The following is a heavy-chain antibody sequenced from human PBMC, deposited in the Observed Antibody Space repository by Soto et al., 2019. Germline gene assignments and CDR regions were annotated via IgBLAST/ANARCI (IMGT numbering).Heavy chain of an antibody. V-gene: IGHV4-39*01. D-gene: IGHD5-12*01. J-gene: IGHJ2*01. CDR1: GGSISSSSYY. CDR2: IYYSGST. CDR3: ARLGGVDPLSDL. Sequence: QLQLQESGPGLVEPSETLSLTCTVSGGSISSSSYYWGWIRQPPGKGLEWIGSIYYSGSTYYNPSLKSRVTISVDTSKNQFSLKLSSVTAADTAVYYCARLGGVDPLSDLWGRGTLVTVSS.